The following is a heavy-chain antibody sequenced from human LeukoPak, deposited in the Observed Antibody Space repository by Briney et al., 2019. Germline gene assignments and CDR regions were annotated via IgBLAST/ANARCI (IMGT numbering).Heavy chain of an antibody. D-gene: IGHD3/OR15-3a*01. CDR1: GFTFSNYA. Sequence: GGSLRLSCAASGFTFSNYAMSWVRQAPGKGLEWVSAISGSGGSTYYADSVKGRFTISRDNSKNTLFLQLNSLRAEDTAIYYCAKRVFHDFWTGYYPPGDFDCWGQGTLVTVSS. CDR3: AKRVFHDFWTGYYPPGDFDC. J-gene: IGHJ4*02. CDR2: ISGSGGST. V-gene: IGHV3-23*01.